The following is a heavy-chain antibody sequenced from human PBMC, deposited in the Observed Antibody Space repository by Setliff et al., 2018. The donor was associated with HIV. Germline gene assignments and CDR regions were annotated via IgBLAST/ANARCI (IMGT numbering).Heavy chain of an antibody. J-gene: IGHJ4*02. CDR2: INPNSGGT. V-gene: IGHV1-2*02. Sequence: GASVKVSCKAYGYTFTGHYTHWVRQAPGQGLEWMGWINPNSGGTNYAQKFQGRVTMTRDTSISTAYMELSRLRSDDTAVYYCARVEEWELPYSDYWGQGTLVTVSS. CDR1: GYTFTGHY. CDR3: ARVEEWELPYSDY. D-gene: IGHD1-26*01.